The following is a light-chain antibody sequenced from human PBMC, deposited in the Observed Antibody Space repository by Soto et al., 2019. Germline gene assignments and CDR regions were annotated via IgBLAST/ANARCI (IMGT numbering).Light chain of an antibody. CDR1: QTLSTNS. CDR2: AAS. J-gene: IGKJ1*01. V-gene: IGKV3-20*01. Sequence: EIVLTQSPGTLSLSPGERATLSCRASQTLSTNSLAWYQQRLGQTPRLLIYAASTRDTDIPDRFNGSGSGTDFALTISRLEPEDFALYYCQQSYDWPSWTFGQGTKVDIK. CDR3: QQSYDWPSWT.